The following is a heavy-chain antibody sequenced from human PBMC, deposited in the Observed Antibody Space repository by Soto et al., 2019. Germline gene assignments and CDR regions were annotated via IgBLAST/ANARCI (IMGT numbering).Heavy chain of an antibody. J-gene: IGHJ6*02. Sequence: SETLSLTCTVSGGSISSSSYYWGWIRQPPGKGLEWIGYIYYSGSTYYNPSLKSRVTISVDTSKNQFSLKLSSVTAADTAVYYCASHDYAHYGIDVWGQGTTVTVSS. CDR3: ASHDYAHYGIDV. V-gene: IGHV4-30-4*08. CDR2: IYYSGST. CDR1: GGSISSSSYY. D-gene: IGHD4-17*01.